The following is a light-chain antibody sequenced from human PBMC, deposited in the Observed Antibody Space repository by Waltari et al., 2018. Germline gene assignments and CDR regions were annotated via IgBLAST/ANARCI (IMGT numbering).Light chain of an antibody. J-gene: IGKJ4*01. CDR2: AAS. CDR1: QVILGY. Sequence: TQLTQSPSSLAASVGDRVTISCRTSQVILGYLAWYQQKPGKAPKLLIYAASTLQSGVPLRFSGSGSGMDFNITISNLQPEDFATYYCQQLKSYPITFGGGTK. CDR3: QQLKSYPIT. V-gene: IGKV1-9*01.